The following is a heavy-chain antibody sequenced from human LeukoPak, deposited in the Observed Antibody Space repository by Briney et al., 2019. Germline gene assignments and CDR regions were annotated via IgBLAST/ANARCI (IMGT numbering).Heavy chain of an antibody. CDR2: INPSGGST. Sequence: GASVEVSCKASAYTFTNYYLHWVRQAPGQGLEWMGIINPSGGSTSYALKFQGRVTMTRDTSTSTVYMELSSLRSEDTAVYYCAREGSSGQLLWGQGSMVTVSS. V-gene: IGHV1-46*01. J-gene: IGHJ3*01. D-gene: IGHD3-22*01. CDR3: AREGSSGQLL. CDR1: AYTFTNYY.